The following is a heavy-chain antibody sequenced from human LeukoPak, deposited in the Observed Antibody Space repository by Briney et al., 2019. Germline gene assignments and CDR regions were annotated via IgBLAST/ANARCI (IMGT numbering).Heavy chain of an antibody. D-gene: IGHD6-13*01. Sequence: PSETLSLTCAVYGGSFSGYYWSWIRQPPGKGQEWIGEINHSGSTNYNPSLKNRVTISVDTSKNQFSLKLSSVTAADTAVYYCASGYSSSWYRTNWFDPWGQGTLVTVSS. J-gene: IGHJ5*02. V-gene: IGHV4-34*01. CDR1: GGSFSGYY. CDR2: INHSGST. CDR3: ASGYSSSWYRTNWFDP.